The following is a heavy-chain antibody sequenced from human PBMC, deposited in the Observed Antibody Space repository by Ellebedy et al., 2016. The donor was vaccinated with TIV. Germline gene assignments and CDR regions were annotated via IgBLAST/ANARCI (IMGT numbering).Heavy chain of an antibody. Sequence: ASVKVSXXASGYTFTGYYMHWVRQAPGQGLEWMGWINPSGGSTSYAQKFQGRVTMTRDTSTSTVYMELSSLRSEDTAVYYCARDPYYDSSGYYYYFDYWGQGTLVTVSS. J-gene: IGHJ4*02. CDR1: GYTFTGYY. CDR3: ARDPYYDSSGYYYYFDY. CDR2: INPSGGST. V-gene: IGHV1-46*01. D-gene: IGHD3-22*01.